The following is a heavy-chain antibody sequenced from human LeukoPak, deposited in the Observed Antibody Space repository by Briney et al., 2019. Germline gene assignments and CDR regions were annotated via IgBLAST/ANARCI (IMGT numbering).Heavy chain of an antibody. CDR1: GGSISSYY. CDR2: INHSGST. CDR3: ARQGYSYGHGLDY. J-gene: IGHJ4*02. Sequence: PSETLSLTCTVSGGSISSYYWSWIRQSPGKGLEWIGYINHSGSTKYNPSLKSRGTISVDMSRNQFSLKLRSVTAADTAVYYCARQGYSYGHGLDYWGQGTLVTVSS. D-gene: IGHD5-18*01. V-gene: IGHV4-59*01.